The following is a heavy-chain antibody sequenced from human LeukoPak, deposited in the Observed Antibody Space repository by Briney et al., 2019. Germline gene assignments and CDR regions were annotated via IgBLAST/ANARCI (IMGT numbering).Heavy chain of an antibody. CDR3: AREDYYGSGSWD. D-gene: IGHD3-10*01. CDR1: GFTVTSNC. CDR2: IYSGGST. V-gene: IGHV3-66*01. J-gene: IGHJ3*01. Sequence: GGSLRLSWAASGFTVTSNCMGSVSQAPRKGLGWDSVIYSGGSTFYADSVKGRFTISRDNSKNTVYLQMNSLRAEDTAVYYCAREDYYGSGSWDWGQGTMVTVSS.